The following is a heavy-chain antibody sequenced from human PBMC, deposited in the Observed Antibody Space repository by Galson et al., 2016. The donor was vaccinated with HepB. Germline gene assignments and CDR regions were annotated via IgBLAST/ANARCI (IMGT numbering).Heavy chain of an antibody. J-gene: IGHJ4*02. Sequence: SETLSLTCTVSGDSIRSFYWNWIRQPPGKGLEWIGYAYDSGSTNYNPSLKSRVTMSVDTSKNQFSLKLRSVSAADTAVYYCARQANHFYDSSGYTFENWGQGTLVTVSS. CDR3: ARQANHFYDSSGYTFEN. CDR2: AYDSGST. CDR1: GDSIRSFY. V-gene: IGHV4-59*01. D-gene: IGHD3-22*01.